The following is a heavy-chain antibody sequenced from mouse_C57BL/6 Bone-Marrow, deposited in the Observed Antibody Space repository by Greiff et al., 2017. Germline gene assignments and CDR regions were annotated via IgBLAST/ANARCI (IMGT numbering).Heavy chain of an antibody. J-gene: IGHJ2*01. V-gene: IGHV5-17*01. CDR1: GFTFSDYG. CDR2: ISSGSSTI. Sequence: EVMLVESGGGLVKPGGSLKLSCAASGFTFSDYGMHWVRQAPEKGLEWVAYISSGSSTIYYEDTVKGRFTIARDNAKNALFLQMTRLRSEDTAMDYCGRRFWVYFDYWGQGTTLTVSS. D-gene: IGHD4-1*01. CDR3: GRRFWVYFDY.